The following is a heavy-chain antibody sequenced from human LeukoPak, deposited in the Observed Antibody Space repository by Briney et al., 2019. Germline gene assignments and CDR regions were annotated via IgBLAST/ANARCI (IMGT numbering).Heavy chain of an antibody. D-gene: IGHD3-22*01. Sequence: SETLSLTCTVSGVSISRSSYYWGGIRQPPGKGREWIGNIYYSGSTYYNPSLKSRVTISVDTSKNQFSLKLSSVTAADTALYYCARGNSYYDSSGYFPWESFQHWGQGTLVTVSS. V-gene: IGHV4-39*07. CDR3: ARGNSYYDSSGYFPWESFQH. CDR2: IYYSGST. J-gene: IGHJ1*01. CDR1: GVSISRSSYY.